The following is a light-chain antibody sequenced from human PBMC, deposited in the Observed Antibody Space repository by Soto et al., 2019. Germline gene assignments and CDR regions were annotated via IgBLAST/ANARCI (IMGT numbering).Light chain of an antibody. CDR1: QSISSY. Sequence: DIQMTQSPSSLSASVGDRVTITCRASQSISSYLNWYQQKPGKAPKLLIYAASSLQSGVPSRFSGSGSGTDFTLTIRSLQPEDFATYYCQQSYSTSFGQGTKVEIK. V-gene: IGKV1-39*01. CDR2: AAS. J-gene: IGKJ1*01. CDR3: QQSYSTS.